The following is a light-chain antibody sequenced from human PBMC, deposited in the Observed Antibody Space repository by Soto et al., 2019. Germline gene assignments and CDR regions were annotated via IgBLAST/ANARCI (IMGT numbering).Light chain of an antibody. Sequence: DIQMTQSPSSLSASVGDRVTITCRASQGISDYLAWYQQKPGKVPIPLIYAASTLQSGVPSRFSVSGSGTDFTLTISSPQPEDVATYYCQKYNTDPWTFGQGTKEEIK. CDR3: QKYNTDPWT. CDR1: QGISDY. J-gene: IGKJ1*01. CDR2: AAS. V-gene: IGKV1-27*01.